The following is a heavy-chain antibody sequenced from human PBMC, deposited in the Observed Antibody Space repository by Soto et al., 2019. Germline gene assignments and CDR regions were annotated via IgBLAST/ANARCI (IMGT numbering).Heavy chain of an antibody. CDR2: IYYNGRT. Sequence: SETLSLTCTVSGGSVSSGSYYWSWIRQPPGKGLEWIGYIYYNGRTNYNPSLKSRVTLSADTSKNHFSLKLNSVTAADTAVYSCARGGVYCVGECSPHYTDFSCHGILGTVFS. CDR3: ARGGVYCVGECSPHYTDF. J-gene: IGHJ4*03. V-gene: IGHV4-61*03. CDR1: GGSVSSGSYY. D-gene: IGHD6-6*01.